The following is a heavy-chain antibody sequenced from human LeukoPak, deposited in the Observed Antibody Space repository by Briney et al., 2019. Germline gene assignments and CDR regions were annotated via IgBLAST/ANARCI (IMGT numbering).Heavy chain of an antibody. CDR1: GGSISSYY. J-gene: IGHJ5*02. CDR3: ARQTLEYCSSTSCYNWNWFDP. CDR2: IYTSGST. V-gene: IGHV4-4*09. D-gene: IGHD2-2*02. Sequence: SETLSLTCTVSGGSISSYYWSWIRQPPGEGLEWIGYIYTSGSTNYNPSLKSRVTISVDTSKNQFSLKLSSVTAADTAVYYCARQTLEYCSSTSCYNWNWFDPWGQGTLVTVSS.